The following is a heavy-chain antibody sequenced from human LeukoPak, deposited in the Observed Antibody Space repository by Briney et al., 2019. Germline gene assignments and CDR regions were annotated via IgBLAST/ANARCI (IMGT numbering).Heavy chain of an antibody. CDR3: TTDQVVRGVTNDY. CDR2: IKSKTDGGTT. CDR1: GFTFRSAW. J-gene: IGHJ4*02. D-gene: IGHD3-10*01. V-gene: IGHV3-15*01. Sequence: GGSLRLSCVASGFTFRSAWMNWVRQAPGRGLEWVGRIKSKTDGGTTDYAAPVKGRFTISRDDSKTTLYPQMNSLQTEDTAVYYCTTDQVVRGVTNDYWGQGTLVTVSS.